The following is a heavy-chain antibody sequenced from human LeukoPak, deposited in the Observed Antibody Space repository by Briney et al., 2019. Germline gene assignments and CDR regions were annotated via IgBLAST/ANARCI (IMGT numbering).Heavy chain of an antibody. CDR3: ALQTVAYYYYGMDV. J-gene: IGHJ6*02. V-gene: IGHV3-23*01. CDR1: GFTFSSCG. Sequence: GGSLRLSCAASGFTFSSCGMHWVRQAPGKGLEWVSAISGSGGSTYYADSVKGRFTISRDNSKNTLYLQMNSLRAEDTAVYYCALQTVAYYYYGMDVWGQGTTVTVSS. CDR2: ISGSGGST. D-gene: IGHD5-24*01.